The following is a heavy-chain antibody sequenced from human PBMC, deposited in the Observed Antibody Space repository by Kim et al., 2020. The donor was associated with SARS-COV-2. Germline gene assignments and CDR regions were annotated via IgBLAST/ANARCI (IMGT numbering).Heavy chain of an antibody. CDR2: IYYSGST. V-gene: IGHV4-59*13. CDR1: GGSISSYY. D-gene: IGHD3-9*01. CDR3: ARDSDDVLRYFDWYRGFD. J-gene: IGHJ3*02. Sequence: SETLSLTCTVSGGSISSYYWSWIRQPPGKGLEWIGYIYYSGSTNYNPSLKSRVTISVDTSKNQFSLKLSSVTAADTAVYYCARDSDDVLRYFDWYRGFD.